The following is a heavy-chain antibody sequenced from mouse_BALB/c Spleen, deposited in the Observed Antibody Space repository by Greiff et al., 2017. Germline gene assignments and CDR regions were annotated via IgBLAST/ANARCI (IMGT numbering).Heavy chain of an antibody. CDR1: GFTFSNYW. CDR2: IRLKSNNYAT. J-gene: IGHJ1*01. CDR3: TSGNYLYWYFDV. V-gene: IGHV6-6*02. D-gene: IGHD2-1*01. Sequence: EVQGVESGGGLVQPGGSMKLSCVASGFTFSNYWMNWVRQSPEKGLEWVAEIRLKSNNYATHYAESVKGRFTISRDDSKSSVYLQMNNLRAEDTGIYYCTSGNYLYWYFDVWGAGTTVTVSS.